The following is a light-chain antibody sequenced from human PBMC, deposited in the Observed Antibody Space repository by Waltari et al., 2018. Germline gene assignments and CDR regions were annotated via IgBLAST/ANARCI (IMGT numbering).Light chain of an antibody. V-gene: IGKV3-11*01. Sequence: EIVLTQSPATLSLSPGERATLSCGPSQSVSSYLAGYQQKPGQAPRLLIYDASNRATGIPARFSGSGSGTDFTLTISSLEPEDFAVYYCQQRSNWLYTFGQGTKLEIK. CDR1: QSVSSY. J-gene: IGKJ2*01. CDR2: DAS. CDR3: QQRSNWLYT.